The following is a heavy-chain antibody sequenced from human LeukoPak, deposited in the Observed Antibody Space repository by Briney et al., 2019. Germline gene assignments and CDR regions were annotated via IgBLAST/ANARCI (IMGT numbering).Heavy chain of an antibody. V-gene: IGHV3-23*01. CDR3: AKDGTYYDSSGYYPSLDY. D-gene: IGHD3-22*01. CDR1: GFTFSSYA. CDR2: ISGSGGST. J-gene: IGHJ4*02. Sequence: GGSLRLSCAASGFTFSSYAMSWVRQAPGKGLEWVSAISGSGGSTYYADSVKGRFTISRDNSKNTLYLQMNSLRAEDTAVYYCAKDGTYYDSSGYYPSLDYWGQGTLVTVSS.